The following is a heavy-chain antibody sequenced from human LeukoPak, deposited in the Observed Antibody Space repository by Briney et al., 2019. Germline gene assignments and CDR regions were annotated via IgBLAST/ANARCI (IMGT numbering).Heavy chain of an antibody. V-gene: IGHV1-2*02. CDR3: AREVEYYGSGSYYTKAYWFDP. CDR1: GYTFTGYY. J-gene: IGHJ5*02. CDR2: INPNSGGT. D-gene: IGHD3-10*01. Sequence: ASVKVSCKASGYTFTGYYKHWVRQAPGQGLEWMGWINPNSGGTNYAQKFQGRVTMTRDTSISTAYMELSRLRSDDTAVYYCAREVEYYGSGSYYTKAYWFDPWGQGTLVTVSS.